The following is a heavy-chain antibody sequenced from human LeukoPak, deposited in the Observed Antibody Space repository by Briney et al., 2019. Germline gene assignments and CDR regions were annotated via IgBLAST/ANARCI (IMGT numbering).Heavy chain of an antibody. CDR1: GGSISSSSYY. V-gene: IGHV4-61*01. CDR2: IYYSGSN. J-gene: IGHJ5*02. D-gene: IGHD5-12*01. CDR3: AGLSGYDFPFDP. Sequence: SETLSLTCTVSGGSISSSSYYWSWIRQPPGKGLEWIGYIYYSGSNNYNSSLKSRVTISVDTSKNQFSLKLSSVTAADTAVYYCAGLSGYDFPFDPWGQGTLVTVSS.